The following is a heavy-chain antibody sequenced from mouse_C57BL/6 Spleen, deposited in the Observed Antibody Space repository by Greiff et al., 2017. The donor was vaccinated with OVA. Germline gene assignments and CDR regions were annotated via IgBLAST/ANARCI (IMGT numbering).Heavy chain of an antibody. V-gene: IGHV1-82*01. CDR1: GYAFSSSW. J-gene: IGHJ2*01. CDR3: ARYYDYDPHFDY. CDR2: IYPGDGDT. Sequence: QVQLQQSGPELVKPGASVKISCKASGYAFSSSWMNWVKQRPGKGLEWIGRIYPGDGDTNYNGKFKGKATLTADKSSSTAYMQLSSLTSEDSAVYFCARYYDYDPHFDYWGQGTTLTVSS. D-gene: IGHD2-4*01.